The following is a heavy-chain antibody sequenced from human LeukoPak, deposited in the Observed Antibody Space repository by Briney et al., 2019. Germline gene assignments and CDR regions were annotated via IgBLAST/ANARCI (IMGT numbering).Heavy chain of an antibody. J-gene: IGHJ4*02. CDR2: IKKDGSEK. CDR3: ARDKMTGDSYFDY. D-gene: IGHD7-27*01. Sequence: GGSLRLSCAASGFTFSSYWMSWVRQAPGKGLEWVAHIKKDGSEKNYVDSVKGRFTISRDNAKNSLILEMDGLRAEDTAVYYRARDKMTGDSYFDYWGQGTLVTVSS. V-gene: IGHV3-7*01. CDR1: GFTFSSYW.